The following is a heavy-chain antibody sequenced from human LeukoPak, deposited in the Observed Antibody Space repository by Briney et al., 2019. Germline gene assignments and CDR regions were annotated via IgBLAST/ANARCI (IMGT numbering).Heavy chain of an antibody. D-gene: IGHD3-10*01. CDR2: ISSSSYI. Sequence: PGGSLRLSCAASGFTFSSYSMNWVRQAPGKGLEWVSSISSSSYIYYADSVKGRFTISRDNAKNSLYLQMNSLRAEDTAVYYCARDPGGAGDSAVDYWGQGTLVTVSS. CDR3: ARDPGGAGDSAVDY. CDR1: GFTFSSYS. V-gene: IGHV3-21*01. J-gene: IGHJ4*02.